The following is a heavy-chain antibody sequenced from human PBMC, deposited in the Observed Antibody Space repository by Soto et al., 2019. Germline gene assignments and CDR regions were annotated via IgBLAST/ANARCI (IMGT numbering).Heavy chain of an antibody. CDR3: AKSPRGEMGTY. V-gene: IGHV1-18*01. CDR2: INTYNGMT. D-gene: IGHD1-1*01. CDR1: GYTFINYH. Sequence: QGQLVQSGGEVKKPGASVTVSCKASGYTFINYHITWVRQAPGQGLEWMAWINTYNGMTDYAQKFQGRGTMTRGTSTSTASMELRNLGSYVTAGYFCAKSPRGEMGTYWGQGSRVDVSS. J-gene: IGHJ4*02.